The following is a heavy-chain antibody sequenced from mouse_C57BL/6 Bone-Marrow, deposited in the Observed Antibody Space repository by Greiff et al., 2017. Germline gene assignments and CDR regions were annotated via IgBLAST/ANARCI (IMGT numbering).Heavy chain of an antibody. CDR3: ARERTMVTTGCHYFDY. D-gene: IGHD2-2*01. V-gene: IGHV1-81*01. Sequence: QVQLQQSGAELARPGASVTLSCKASGYTFTSYGISWVKQRTGQGLEWIGEIYPRSGNTYYNEKFKGKATLTADKSSSTAYMELRSLTSEDSAVYFGARERTMVTTGCHYFDYWGQGTTLTVSS. CDR2: IYPRSGNT. J-gene: IGHJ2*01. CDR1: GYTFTSYG.